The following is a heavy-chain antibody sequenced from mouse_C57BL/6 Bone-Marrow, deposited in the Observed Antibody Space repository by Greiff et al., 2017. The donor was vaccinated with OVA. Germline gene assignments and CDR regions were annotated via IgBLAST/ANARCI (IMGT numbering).Heavy chain of an antibody. CDR3: ARPRWLLRGGDG. V-gene: IGHV1-64*01. Sequence: VQLQQPGAELVKPGASVKLSCKASGYTFTSYWMHWVKQRPGQGLEWIGMIHPISGSTNYNEKFKSKATLTVDKSSSTAYMQLSSLTSEDSAVYYGARPRWLLRGGDGWGTGTTVTVSA. CDR1: GYTFTSYW. J-gene: IGHJ1*03. D-gene: IGHD2-3*01. CDR2: IHPISGST.